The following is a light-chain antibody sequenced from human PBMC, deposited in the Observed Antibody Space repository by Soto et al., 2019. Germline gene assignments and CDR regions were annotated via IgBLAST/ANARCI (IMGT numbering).Light chain of an antibody. J-gene: IGKJ1*01. CDR1: QTLSSGF. Sequence: EIVLTQSPGTLSLSPGERATLSCRTSQTLSSGFLAWYQQTPGQAPRLLIYDTSTRAIDIPDRFSGSGSGTDFTLTISRLEPEDFAVYYCQQYGYLGTFGQGTKVEFK. CDR2: DTS. V-gene: IGKV3-20*01. CDR3: QQYGYLGT.